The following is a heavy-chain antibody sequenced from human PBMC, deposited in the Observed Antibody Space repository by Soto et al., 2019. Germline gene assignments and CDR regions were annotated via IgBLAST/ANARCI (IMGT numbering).Heavy chain of an antibody. CDR3: ARDTRGGDYSYYYGMAV. Sequence: SPRLSCAASGFTFSSYGMHWVRQAPDKGLEWVAVIWYDGSNKYYADSVKGRFTISRDNSKKALYLQMNSLRAEDTAVYECARDTRGGDYSYYYGMAVWGQGTTVTVSS. V-gene: IGHV3-33*01. CDR2: IWYDGSNK. CDR1: GFTFSSYG. J-gene: IGHJ6*01. D-gene: IGHD2-21*02.